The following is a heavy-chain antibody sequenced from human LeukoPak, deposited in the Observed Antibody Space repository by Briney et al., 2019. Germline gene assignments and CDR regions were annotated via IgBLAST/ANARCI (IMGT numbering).Heavy chain of an antibody. J-gene: IGHJ4*02. V-gene: IGHV3-33*06. CDR2: IWYDGSNK. CDR1: GFTFSSYG. D-gene: IGHD5-24*01. CDR3: AKEMATTPGYYFDY. Sequence: PGRSLRLSCAASGFTFSSYGMHWVRQAPGKGLEWVAVIWYDGSNKYYADSVKGRFTISRDNSKNTLYLQMNSLRAEDTAVYYCAKEMATTPGYYFDYWGQGTLVTVYS.